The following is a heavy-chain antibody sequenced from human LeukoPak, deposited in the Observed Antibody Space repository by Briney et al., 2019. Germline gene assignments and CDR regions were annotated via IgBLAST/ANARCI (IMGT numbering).Heavy chain of an antibody. CDR1: GGSISSYY. V-gene: IGHV4-59*01. J-gene: IGHJ5*02. D-gene: IGHD4-17*01. CDR3: ARSTGTYNWFDP. Sequence: PSETLSLTCTVSGGSISSYYWSWIRQPPGKGLEWIGYIYYSGSTNYNPSLKSRVTISVDTSKNQFSLKLSSVTAADTAVYYCARSTGTYNWFDPWGQGTLVTVSS. CDR2: IYYSGST.